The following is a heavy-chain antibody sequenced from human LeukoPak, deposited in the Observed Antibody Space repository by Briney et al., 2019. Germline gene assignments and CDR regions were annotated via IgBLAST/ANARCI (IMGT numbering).Heavy chain of an antibody. Sequence: GGSLRLSCADSGFNFRTYAMSWVRQAPGKGLEWVSTITDSGGTSYYADSVKGRFTISRDNSKNSLYLQMSNPRTGDTAVYYCVKSTYSDTSGYFAFDSWGQGSLVTVSA. CDR2: ITDSGGTS. V-gene: IGHV3-23*01. CDR1: GFNFRTYA. D-gene: IGHD3-22*01. J-gene: IGHJ4*02. CDR3: VKSTYSDTSGYFAFDS.